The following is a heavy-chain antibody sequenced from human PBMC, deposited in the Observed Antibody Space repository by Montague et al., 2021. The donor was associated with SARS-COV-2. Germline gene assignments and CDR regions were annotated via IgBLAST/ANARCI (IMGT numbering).Heavy chain of an antibody. D-gene: IGHD3-3*01. CDR1: GGSISSGGYY. CDR3: ARDSGITIFGVVIMQAFDX. J-gene: IGHJ3*02. V-gene: IGHV4-31*03. CDR2: IYYSGST. Sequence: TLSLTCTVSGGSISSGGYYWSWIRQHPGKGLEWIGYIYYSGSTYYNPSLKSRVTISVDTSKNQFSLKLSSVTAADTAVYYCARDSGITIFGVVIMQAFDXWGQGTMVTVSS.